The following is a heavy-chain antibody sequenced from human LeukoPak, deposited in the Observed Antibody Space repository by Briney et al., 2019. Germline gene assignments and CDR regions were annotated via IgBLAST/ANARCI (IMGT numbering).Heavy chain of an antibody. CDR1: GFTVSSNY. CDR3: ARGEWELLYYFDY. V-gene: IGHV3-66*01. Sequence: GGSLTLSWAASGFTVSSNYMSWVRQAPGKGLEWVSVIYSGGSTYYADSVKGRFTISRDNSKNTLYLQMNSLRAEDTAVYYCARGEWELLYYFDYWRQGTLVTVSS. CDR2: IYSGGST. D-gene: IGHD1-26*01. J-gene: IGHJ4*02.